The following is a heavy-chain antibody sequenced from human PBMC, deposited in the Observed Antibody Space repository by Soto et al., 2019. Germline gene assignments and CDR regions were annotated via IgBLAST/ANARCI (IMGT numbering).Heavy chain of an antibody. CDR1: GGSISSGGYY. CDR3: ARVTYYYGSGSYIPSYGMDV. CDR2: IYYSGST. V-gene: IGHV4-31*03. Sequence: SETLSLTYTVSGGSISSGGYYWSWIRQHPGKGLEWIGYIYYSGSTYYNPSLKSRVTISVDTSKNQFSLKLSSVTAADTAVYYCARVTYYYGSGSYIPSYGMDVWGQGTTVTVSS. D-gene: IGHD3-10*01. J-gene: IGHJ6*02.